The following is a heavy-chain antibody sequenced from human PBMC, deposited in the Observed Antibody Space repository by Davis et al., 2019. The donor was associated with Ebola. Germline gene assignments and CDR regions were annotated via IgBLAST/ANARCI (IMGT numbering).Heavy chain of an antibody. Sequence: ASVKVSCKASGYTFTSYYMHWVRQAPGQGLEWMGIINPSGGSTSYAQKFQGRVTMTRDTSTSTVYMELSSLRSEDTAVYYCARDYRYCSGGSCYYYYYGMDVWGQGTLVTVSS. CDR2: INPSGGST. J-gene: IGHJ6*02. D-gene: IGHD2-15*01. CDR3: ARDYRYCSGGSCYYYYYGMDV. V-gene: IGHV1-46*01. CDR1: GYTFTSYY.